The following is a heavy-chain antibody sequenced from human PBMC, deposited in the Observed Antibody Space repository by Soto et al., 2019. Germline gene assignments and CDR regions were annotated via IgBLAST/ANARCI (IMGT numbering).Heavy chain of an antibody. V-gene: IGHV3-23*01. Sequence: GSLRLSCAASGFTFSSYAMSWVRQAPGKGLEWVSASGGSGGTTYYADSVKGRFTISRDNSKNTLYLQVNSLRAEDTATYYCAKGQDGYNFDYWGQGTLVTVSS. D-gene: IGHD5-12*01. CDR1: GFTFSSYA. CDR3: AKGQDGYNFDY. J-gene: IGHJ4*02. CDR2: SGGSGGTT.